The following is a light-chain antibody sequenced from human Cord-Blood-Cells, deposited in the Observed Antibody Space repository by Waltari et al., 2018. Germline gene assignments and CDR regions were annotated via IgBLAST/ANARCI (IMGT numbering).Light chain of an antibody. CDR1: QSVSSSY. V-gene: IGKV3-20*01. J-gene: IGKJ1*01. CDR3: QQYGSSPWT. Sequence: VLAQSAGTLSLSTGEGATLSCRASQSVSSSYLAWYQQKPGQAPRLLIYGASSRATGIPDRFSGSGSGTDFTLTISRLEPEDFAVYYCQQYGSSPWTFGQGTKVEIK. CDR2: GAS.